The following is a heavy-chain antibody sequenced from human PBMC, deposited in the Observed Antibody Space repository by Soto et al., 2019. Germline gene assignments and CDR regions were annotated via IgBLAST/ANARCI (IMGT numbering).Heavy chain of an antibody. CDR3: ASVPLDLYDSSGYYYGAFDI. J-gene: IGHJ3*02. V-gene: IGHV4-39*01. D-gene: IGHD3-22*01. CDR1: GGSLSSSSYY. CDR2: IYYSGST. Sequence: SETLPLTCTVSGGSLSSSSYYWGWILHPPGKGLEWIGSIYYSGSTYYNPSLKSRVTISVDTSKNQFSLKLSSVTAADTAVYYCASVPLDLYDSSGYYYGAFDIWAQGPMVTLSS.